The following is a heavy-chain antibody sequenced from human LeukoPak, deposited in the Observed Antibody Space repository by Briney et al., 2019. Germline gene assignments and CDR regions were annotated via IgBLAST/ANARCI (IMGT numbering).Heavy chain of an antibody. CDR2: ISYDGSNK. CDR1: GFTFSSYG. Sequence: GGSLRLSCAASGFTFSSYGMHWVRQAPGKGLEWVAVISYDGSNKYYADSVKGRFTISRDNSKNTLYLQMNSLRAEDTAVYYCAKDPQWLGPYCFDYWGQGTLVTVSS. CDR3: AKDPQWLGPYCFDY. J-gene: IGHJ4*02. D-gene: IGHD6-19*01. V-gene: IGHV3-30*18.